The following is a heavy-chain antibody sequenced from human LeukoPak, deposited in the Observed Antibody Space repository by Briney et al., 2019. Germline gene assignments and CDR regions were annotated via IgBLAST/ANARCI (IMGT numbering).Heavy chain of an antibody. V-gene: IGHV2-5*01. CDR3: AHRLGPVRGYSYGYYFDY. D-gene: IGHD5-18*01. CDR1: GFSLSTSGVG. J-gene: IGHJ4*02. CDR2: IYWNDVK. Sequence: SGPTLVKPTQTLTLTCTFSGFSLSTSGVGVGWIRQPPGKALEWLTLIYWNDVKRYSPSLKSRLTITKDTSKNQVVLTMTNMDPVDTATYYCAHRLGPVRGYSYGYYFDYWGQGTLVTVSS.